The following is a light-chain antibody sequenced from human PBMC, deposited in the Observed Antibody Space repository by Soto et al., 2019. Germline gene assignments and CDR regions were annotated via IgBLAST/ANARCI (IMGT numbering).Light chain of an antibody. CDR1: QDVSSY. CDR2: GAS. CDR3: HQYHSYPRT. J-gene: IGKJ1*01. V-gene: IGKV1-8*01. Sequence: AIRMTQSPSSFSASTGDRVTITCRASQDVSSYLAWYQQKPGKAPKVLIYGASTLQSGVPPRFSGSGSGTDFNFTISRLQPEDFATYYCHQYHSYPRTFGQGTKVEIK.